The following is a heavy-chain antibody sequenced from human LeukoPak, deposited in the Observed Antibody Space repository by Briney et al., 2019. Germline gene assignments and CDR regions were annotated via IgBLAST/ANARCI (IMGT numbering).Heavy chain of an antibody. Sequence: PSETLSLTCTVSGGSISSGSYYWSWIRQPAGKGLEWIGRIYTSGSTNYNPSLKSRVTISVDTSKNQFSLKLSSVTAADTAVYYCARGQQLVAYWGQGTPVTVSS. CDR1: GGSISSGSYY. V-gene: IGHV4-61*02. D-gene: IGHD6-6*01. CDR3: ARGQQLVAY. CDR2: IYTSGST. J-gene: IGHJ4*02.